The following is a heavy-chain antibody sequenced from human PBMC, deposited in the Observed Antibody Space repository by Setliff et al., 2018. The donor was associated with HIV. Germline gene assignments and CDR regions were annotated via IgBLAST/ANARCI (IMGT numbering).Heavy chain of an antibody. D-gene: IGHD5-12*01. CDR3: ARGDGYRSNDAYYDTGMDV. V-gene: IGHV4-38-2*01. CDR2: MYHTGST. CDR1: GYSISSGCY. Sequence: SETLSLTCAVSGYSISSGCYWGWIRQPPGKGLEWIGSMYHTGSTYYSPSLNSRFTMSIDTSKNQFSLRLTSVTAADTAVYFCARGDGYRSNDAYYDTGMDVWGQGITVTVSS. J-gene: IGHJ6*02.